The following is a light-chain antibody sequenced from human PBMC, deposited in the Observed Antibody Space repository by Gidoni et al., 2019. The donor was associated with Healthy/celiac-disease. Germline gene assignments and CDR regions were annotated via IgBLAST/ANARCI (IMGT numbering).Light chain of an antibody. CDR2: GAS. CDR1: QSVSSN. CDR3: QQYNNWPPT. V-gene: IGKV3-15*01. Sequence: EIVMTQSPATLSVSPGERATLNCRSSQSVSSNLAWYQQKPGQAPRLLIYGASTRATGIPARFSGSGSGTEFTLTISSLQSEDFAVYYCQQYNNWPPTFGGXTKVEIK. J-gene: IGKJ4*01.